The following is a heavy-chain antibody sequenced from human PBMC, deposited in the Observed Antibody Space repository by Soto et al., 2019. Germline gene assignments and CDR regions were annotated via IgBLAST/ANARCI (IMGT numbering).Heavy chain of an antibody. V-gene: IGHV4-31*03. CDR3: ARKVDNQPRSGWSFDY. Sequence: QVQLQESGPGLVKPSQTLSLTCTVSGVSISSGGYYWSWIRQHPGKGLECIGYMYYSGSTYYNPSLKSRVTISVDTSKNQFSLKLSSVTAADTAVYYCARKVDNQPRSGWSFDYWGQGTLVTVSS. J-gene: IGHJ4*02. D-gene: IGHD6-19*01. CDR1: GVSISSGGYY. CDR2: MYYSGST.